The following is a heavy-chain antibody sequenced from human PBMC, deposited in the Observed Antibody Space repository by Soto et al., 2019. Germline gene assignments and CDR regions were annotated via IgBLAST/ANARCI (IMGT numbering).Heavy chain of an antibody. V-gene: IGHV1-2*02. J-gene: IGHJ6*02. Sequence: QVRLVQSGAEVKEPADSVRVSCEASGYTFTAYHIHWVRQAPGQGLEWMGWINPKFGDTGYAQDFQGRVSMTSDMSISTVYMELSRLTSDDTAIYYCARNMDYYYGRGSGNGHGVWGQGTTVTVFS. CDR1: GYTFTAYH. D-gene: IGHD3-10*02. CDR2: INPKFGDT. CDR3: ARNMDYYYGRGSGNGHGV.